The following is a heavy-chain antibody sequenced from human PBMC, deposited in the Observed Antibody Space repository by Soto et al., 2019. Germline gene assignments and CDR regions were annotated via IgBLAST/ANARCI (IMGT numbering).Heavy chain of an antibody. D-gene: IGHD3-3*01. J-gene: IGHJ5*02. CDR3: VHNNVLFGVVIYMSEYNWFDP. CDR1: GFSLSTSGGG. CDR2: IYWNDDK. Sequence: GSGPTLVHPTQTLTLTCTFSGFSLSTSGGGVGWIRQPPGEALEWLALIYWNDDKRYSPSLKSTLTITNDTSKNKVVLTMTHMDPVETAAYYGVHNNVLFGVVIYMSEYNWFDPWGQGTLVTVSS. V-gene: IGHV2-5*01.